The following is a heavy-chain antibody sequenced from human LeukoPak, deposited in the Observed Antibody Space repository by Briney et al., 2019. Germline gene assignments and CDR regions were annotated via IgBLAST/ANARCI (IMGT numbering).Heavy chain of an antibody. Sequence: PSETLSLTCAVYGGSFSGYYWSWIRQPPGKGLEWIGEINHSGSTNYNPSLKSRVTISVDTSKNQFSLKLSSVTAADTAVYYCARHRARRYSGSYYAGQTPSGGAFDIWGQGTMVTVSS. J-gene: IGHJ3*02. V-gene: IGHV4-34*01. CDR2: INHSGST. CDR3: ARHRARRYSGSYYAGQTPSGGAFDI. D-gene: IGHD1-26*01. CDR1: GGSFSGYY.